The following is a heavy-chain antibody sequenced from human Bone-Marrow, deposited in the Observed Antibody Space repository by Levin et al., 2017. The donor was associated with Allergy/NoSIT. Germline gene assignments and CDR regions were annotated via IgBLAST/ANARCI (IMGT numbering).Heavy chain of an antibody. CDR2: IYDGGKP. D-gene: IGHD2-15*01. V-gene: IGHV4-4*07. J-gene: IGHJ4*02. CDR3: ARAHSDPQTKKWSMLGD. Sequence: ASETLSLTCSVSGDFISNHYWNWIRQPAGKGLEWIGRIYDGGKPTYNLSLKSRVTMSVDTSKNQFSLKLTSVTAADTAVYFCARAHSDPQTKKWSMLGDWGRGILVTVSS. CDR1: GDFISNHY.